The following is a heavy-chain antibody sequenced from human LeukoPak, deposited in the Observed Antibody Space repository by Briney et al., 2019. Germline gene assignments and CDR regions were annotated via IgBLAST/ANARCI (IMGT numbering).Heavy chain of an antibody. CDR3: ARERVSGEQQLVLYY. V-gene: IGHV3-30-3*01. Sequence: PGGSLRLSCAASGFTFSIFAMHWVRQAPGKGLEWVAVISYDESTKYYADSVKGRFTISRDNSKNTLYLQMNSLRAEDTAVYYCARERVSGEQQLVLYYWGQGTLVTVSS. J-gene: IGHJ4*02. CDR2: ISYDESTK. CDR1: GFTFSIFA. D-gene: IGHD6-13*01.